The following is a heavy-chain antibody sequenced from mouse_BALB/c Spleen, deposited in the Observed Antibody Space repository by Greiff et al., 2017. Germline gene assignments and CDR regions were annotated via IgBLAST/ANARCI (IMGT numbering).Heavy chain of an antibody. Sequence: EVKLQQSGPSLVKPSQTLSLTCSVSGYSITSGYWNWVRKFPGNKLEYMGYISYSGSTYYNPSLKSRISITRDTSKNQYYLQLNTMTTEDTATYYTAKYPQPYYFDYWGQGTTLTVSA. V-gene: IGHV3-8*02. CDR1: GYSITSGY. D-gene: IGHD6-1*01. CDR2: ISYSGST. CDR3: AKYPQPYYFDY. J-gene: IGHJ2*01.